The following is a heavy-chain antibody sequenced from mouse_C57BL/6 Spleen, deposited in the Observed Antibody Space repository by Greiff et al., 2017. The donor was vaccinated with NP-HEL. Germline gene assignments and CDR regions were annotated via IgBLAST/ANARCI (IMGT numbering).Heavy chain of an antibody. V-gene: IGHV1-52*01. J-gene: IGHJ4*01. D-gene: IGHD2-5*01. CDR3: ARYSNHAYAMDY. Sequence: VQLQQPGAELVRPGSSVKLSCKASGYTFTSYWMHWVKQRPIQGLEWIGNIDPSDSETHYNQKFKDKATLTVDKSSSTAYMQLSSLTSEDSAVYYCARYSNHAYAMDYWGQGTSVTVSS. CDR1: GYTFTSYW. CDR2: IDPSDSET.